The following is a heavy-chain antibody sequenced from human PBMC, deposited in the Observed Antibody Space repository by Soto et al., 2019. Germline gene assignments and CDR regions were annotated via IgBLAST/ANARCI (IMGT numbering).Heavy chain of an antibody. CDR3: ARAGYCSSTSCYDYYYYMDV. V-gene: IGHV3-48*02. J-gene: IGHJ6*03. CDR2: ISSSSSTI. D-gene: IGHD2-2*01. CDR1: GFTFSSYS. Sequence: GGSLRLSCAASGFTFSSYSMNWVRQAPGKGLEWVSYISSSSSTIYYADSVKGRFTISRDNAKNSLYLQMNSLRDEDTAVYYCARAGYCSSTSCYDYYYYMDVWGKGTTVTVSS.